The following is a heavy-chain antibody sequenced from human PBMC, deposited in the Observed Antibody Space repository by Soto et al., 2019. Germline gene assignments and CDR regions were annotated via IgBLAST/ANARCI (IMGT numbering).Heavy chain of an antibody. V-gene: IGHV3-13*01. J-gene: IGHJ4*02. CDR3: ARARGGEWFGEQLF. CDR1: GFTFSDYD. D-gene: IGHD3-10*01. Sequence: EVQLVESGGGLVQPGGSLRLSCAASGFTFSDYDMHWVRQATGKRLEWVSAIGTPGDTYYTGAVKGRFPISRENAKSSLYLQMNSLSAEDTAVYYCARARGGEWFGEQLFWGQGILVNVSS. CDR2: IGTPGDT.